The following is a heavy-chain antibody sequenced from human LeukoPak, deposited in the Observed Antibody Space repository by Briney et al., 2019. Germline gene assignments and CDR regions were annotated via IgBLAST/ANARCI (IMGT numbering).Heavy chain of an antibody. CDR1: GGTFSSYA. Sequence: SVKVSCKASGGTFSSYAISWVRQAPGQGLGWMGGIIPIFGTANYAQKFQGRVTITADESTSTAYMELSSLRSEDTAVYYCASSMVRGVIILANSWGQGTLVTVSS. CDR2: IIPIFGTA. CDR3: ASSMVRGVIILANS. J-gene: IGHJ4*02. D-gene: IGHD3-10*01. V-gene: IGHV1-69*13.